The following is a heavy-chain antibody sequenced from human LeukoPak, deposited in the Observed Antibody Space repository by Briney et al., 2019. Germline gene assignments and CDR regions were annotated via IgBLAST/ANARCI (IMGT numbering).Heavy chain of an antibody. V-gene: IGHV3-48*03. Sequence: GGSLRLSCSASGFSFSSYEMNWVRQAPGKGLEWVSYISSSGSTIYYADSVKGRFTISGDNAKNSLYLQMNSLRAEDTAVYYCARFFGNYFDYWGQGTLVTVSS. CDR1: GFSFSSYE. J-gene: IGHJ4*02. CDR3: ARFFGNYFDY. D-gene: IGHD3-10*01. CDR2: ISSSGSTI.